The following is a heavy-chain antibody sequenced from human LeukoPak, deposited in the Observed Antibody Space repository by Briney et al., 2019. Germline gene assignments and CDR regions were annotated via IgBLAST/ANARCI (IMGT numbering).Heavy chain of an antibody. D-gene: IGHD6-13*01. CDR1: GGAFTTYP. V-gene: IGHV1-69*06. Sequence: SVKVSCKASGGAFTTYPISWVRHAPGQGLEWMGGIIPIFNTVDYAQKFQGRVTITADKSTSTAYMELSSLRSEDTAVYYCAREHIAAAGMGYFQHWGQGTLVTVSS. CDR3: AREHIAAAGMGYFQH. J-gene: IGHJ1*01. CDR2: IIPIFNTV.